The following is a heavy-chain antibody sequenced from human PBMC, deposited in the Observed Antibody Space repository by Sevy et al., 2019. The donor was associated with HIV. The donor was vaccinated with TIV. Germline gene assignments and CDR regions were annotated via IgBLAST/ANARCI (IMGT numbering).Heavy chain of an antibody. CDR2: INQNGSEI. CDR1: GLTFSNYW. D-gene: IGHD4-4*01. J-gene: IGHJ6*02. CDR3: AINSDYGMDA. V-gene: IGHV3-7*01. Sequence: GGSLRLSCVVSGLTFSNYWMSWVRQAPGKGVEWVANINQNGSEIYSVDSVKGRFTVSRDNAKNSVYLQMNSLRAEDTAVYYCAINSDYGMDAWGQGTTVTVSS.